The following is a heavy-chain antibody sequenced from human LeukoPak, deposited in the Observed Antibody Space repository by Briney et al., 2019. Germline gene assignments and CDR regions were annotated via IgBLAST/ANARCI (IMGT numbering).Heavy chain of an antibody. CDR3: AKLATSDTGETY. V-gene: IGHV1-46*01. D-gene: IGHD3-16*01. CDR1: GYTFTINH. Sequence: ASVKVSCKASGYTFTINHIHRVRQAPGQGLEWMGVINPSGDSTTYAQNFQGRVTMTRDTSTSTVYMELRSLRSEDTAIYYCAKLATSDTGETYWGQGTLVTVSS. J-gene: IGHJ4*02. CDR2: INPSGDST.